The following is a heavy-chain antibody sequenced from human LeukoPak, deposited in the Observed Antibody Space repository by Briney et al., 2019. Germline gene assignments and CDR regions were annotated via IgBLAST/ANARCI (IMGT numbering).Heavy chain of an antibody. Sequence: TGESLRLSCAASGFPLGSYAMSWVRQAPGKGLEWVSAVSGTGETTYYADSVKGRFNISRDNSKNTLYLQMNSLRPDDTAIYYCAKGHPNYYDNSGYDYWGQGTLVTVSS. D-gene: IGHD3-22*01. CDR1: GFPLGSYA. CDR2: VSGTGETT. V-gene: IGHV3-23*01. J-gene: IGHJ4*02. CDR3: AKGHPNYYDNSGYDY.